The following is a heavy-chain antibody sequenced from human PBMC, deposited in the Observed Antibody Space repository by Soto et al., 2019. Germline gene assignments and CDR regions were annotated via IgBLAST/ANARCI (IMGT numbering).Heavy chain of an antibody. J-gene: IGHJ4*02. CDR2: IIPIFLSA. V-gene: IGHV1-69*01. CDR3: ARGRYYDGVGYHYESAC. Sequence: QVQLVQSGAEVKKPGSSVKVSCKASGGDFINYGISWVRQAPRQGLQWMGGIIPIFLSANYAQKFQGRVTIAADDSTTTVYTELAPLTSEDTAVYYRARGRYYDGVGYHYESACWGQGTLVTVSS. CDR1: GGDFINYG. D-gene: IGHD3-22*01.